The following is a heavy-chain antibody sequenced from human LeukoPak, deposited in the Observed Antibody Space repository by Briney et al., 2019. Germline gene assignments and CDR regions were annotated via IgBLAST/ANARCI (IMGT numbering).Heavy chain of an antibody. CDR3: ARDIAAAMDFQH. J-gene: IGHJ1*01. Sequence: ASVKVSCKASGYTFTSYYMHWVRQAPGQGLEWMGWINPNSGGTNYAQKFQGRVTMTRDTSISTAYMELSRLRSDDTAVYYCARDIAAAMDFQHWGQGTLVTVSS. D-gene: IGHD6-13*01. CDR1: GYTFTSYY. V-gene: IGHV1-2*02. CDR2: INPNSGGT.